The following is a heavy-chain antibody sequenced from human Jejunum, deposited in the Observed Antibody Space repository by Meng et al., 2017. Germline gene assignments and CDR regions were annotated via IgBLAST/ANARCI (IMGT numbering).Heavy chain of an antibody. CDR2: INTSTGKP. V-gene: IGHV7-4-1*02. CDR3: AREKWQHGSSFDV. D-gene: IGHD6-6*01. CDR1: GSPFISYP. Sequence: QVQLVQSGSELKKPGASVKGSCMASGSPFISYPITWVRHAPGQGPEWMGWINTSTGKPTYAQGFTGRFAFSLDISVNTAYLEISSLKGDDTAMYYCAREKWQHGSSFDVWGQGTLVTVSS. J-gene: IGHJ4*02.